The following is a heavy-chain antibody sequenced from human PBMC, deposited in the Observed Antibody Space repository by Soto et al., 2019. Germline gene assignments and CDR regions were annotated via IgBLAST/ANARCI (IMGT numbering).Heavy chain of an antibody. CDR3: AKGGYCSSTSCSSRFDP. J-gene: IGHJ5*02. Sequence: PGGSLRLSCAASGFTFDDYAMHWVRQAPGKGLEWVSGISWNSGSIGYADSVKGRFTISRDNAKNSLYLQMNSLRAEDTALYYCAKGGYCSSTSCSSRFDPWGQGTLVTVSS. V-gene: IGHV3-9*01. D-gene: IGHD2-2*01. CDR2: ISWNSGSI. CDR1: GFTFDDYA.